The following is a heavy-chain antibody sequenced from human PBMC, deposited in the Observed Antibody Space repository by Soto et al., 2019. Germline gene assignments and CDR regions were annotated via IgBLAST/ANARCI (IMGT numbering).Heavy chain of an antibody. CDR3: ARDPDGIIDFDY. CDR1: GFTFSSFG. J-gene: IGHJ4*02. V-gene: IGHV3-48*02. CDR2: ITSDSSTR. Sequence: GGALRLSCAVSGFTFSSFGMNWVRQAPGKGLEWISYITSDSSTRHYADFVKGRFTISRDNAKNSLYLQMNSLRDEDTAVYFCARDPDGIIDFDYWGQGTQVTVSS. D-gene: IGHD3-10*01.